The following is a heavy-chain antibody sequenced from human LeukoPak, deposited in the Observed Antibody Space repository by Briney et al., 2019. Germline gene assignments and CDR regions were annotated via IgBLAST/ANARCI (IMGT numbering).Heavy chain of an antibody. J-gene: IGHJ4*02. D-gene: IGHD3-22*01. Sequence: GGSLRLSCAVSGFTFSSYWMHWVRQAPGKGLVWVSRIDRDGSRINYADSVKGRFTISRDNGKNTLFLQMNSLRAEDAAVYYCARDLVTFSSGAPNFDYWGQGTLVTVSS. V-gene: IGHV3-74*01. CDR1: GFTFSSYW. CDR3: ARDLVTFSSGAPNFDY. CDR2: IDRDGSRI.